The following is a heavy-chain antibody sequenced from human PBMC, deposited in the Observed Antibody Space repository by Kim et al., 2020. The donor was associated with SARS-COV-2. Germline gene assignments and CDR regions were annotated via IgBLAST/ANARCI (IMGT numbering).Heavy chain of an antibody. CDR2: INTNTGNP. CDR1: GYTFTSYA. V-gene: IGHV7-4-1*02. D-gene: IGHD3-10*01. CDR3: ARDGGSGSYAEGAGSFDP. J-gene: IGHJ5*02. Sequence: ASVKVSCKASGYTFTSYAMNWVRQAPGQGLEWMGWINTNTGNPTYAQDFTGRFVFSLDTSVSTAYLQISSLKAEDTAVYYCARDGGSGSYAEGAGSFDPWGQGTLVTVSS.